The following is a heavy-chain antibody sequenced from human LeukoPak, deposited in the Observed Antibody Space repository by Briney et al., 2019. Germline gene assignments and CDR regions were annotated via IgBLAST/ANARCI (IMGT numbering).Heavy chain of an antibody. Sequence: SETLSLTCTVSGYSISSGYYWGWIRQPPGKGLEWIGSIYHSGSTYYNPSLKSRVTISVDTSKNQFSLKLSSVTAADTAVYYCARELRTVTTIRFDPWGQGTLVTVSS. D-gene: IGHD4-17*01. CDR3: ARELRTVTTIRFDP. V-gene: IGHV4-38-2*02. J-gene: IGHJ5*02. CDR2: IYHSGST. CDR1: GYSISSGYY.